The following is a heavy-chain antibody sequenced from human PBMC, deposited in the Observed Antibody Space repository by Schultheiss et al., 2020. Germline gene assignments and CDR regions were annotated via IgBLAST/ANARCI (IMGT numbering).Heavy chain of an antibody. CDR1: GFTFSDYY. J-gene: IGHJ4*02. Sequence: GESLKISCAASGFTFSDYYMSWIRQAPGKGLEWVSYISSSSSTKYYADSVKGRFTISRDNAKNSLYLQMNSLRDEDTAVYYCARATHIAVAGTWVLFDYWGQGTLVTVSS. CDR2: ISSSSSTK. D-gene: IGHD6-19*01. CDR3: ARATHIAVAGTWVLFDY. V-gene: IGHV3-11*04.